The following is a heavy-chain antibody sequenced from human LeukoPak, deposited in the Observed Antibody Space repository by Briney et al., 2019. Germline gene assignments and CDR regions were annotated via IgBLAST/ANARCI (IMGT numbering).Heavy chain of an antibody. CDR2: ISWNSGSI. Sequence: GGSLRLSCAASGFTFDDYAMHWVRQAPGKGLEWVSGISWNSGSIGYADSVKGRFTISRDNAKNSLYLQMNSLRAEDTAVYYCAKEGGYSSSSEDYWGQGTLVTVSS. CDR1: GFTFDDYA. CDR3: AKEGGYSSSSEDY. D-gene: IGHD6-6*01. J-gene: IGHJ4*02. V-gene: IGHV3-9*01.